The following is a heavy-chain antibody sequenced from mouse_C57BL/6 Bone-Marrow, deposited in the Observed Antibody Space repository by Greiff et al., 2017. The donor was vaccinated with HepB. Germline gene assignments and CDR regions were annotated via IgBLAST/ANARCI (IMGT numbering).Heavy chain of an antibody. CDR1: GFTFSSYA. Sequence: EVKLMESGEGLVKPGGSLKLSCAASGFTFSSYAMSWVRQTPEKRLEWVAYISSGGDYIYYADTVKGRFTISRDTARNTLYLQMSSLKSEDTAMYYCTRVYYDYHFDYWGQGTTLTVSS. CDR2: ISSGGDYI. V-gene: IGHV5-9-1*02. D-gene: IGHD2-4*01. CDR3: TRVYYDYHFDY. J-gene: IGHJ2*01.